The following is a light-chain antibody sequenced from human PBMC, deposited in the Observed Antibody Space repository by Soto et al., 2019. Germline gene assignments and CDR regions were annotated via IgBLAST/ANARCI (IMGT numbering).Light chain of an antibody. Sequence: QSALTQPASVSGSPGQSITISCTGTSSDVGAYNYVSWYQQHPGKAPKLMIYEVSNRPSGVSDRFSGSKSGNTASLTISGLQAEDETDYYCSSYTRTNNWVFGGGTKLIVL. CDR2: EVS. J-gene: IGLJ3*02. V-gene: IGLV2-14*01. CDR3: SSYTRTNNWV. CDR1: SSDVGAYNY.